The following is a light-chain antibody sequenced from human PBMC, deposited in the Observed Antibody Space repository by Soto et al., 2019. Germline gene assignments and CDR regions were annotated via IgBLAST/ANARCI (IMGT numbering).Light chain of an antibody. CDR3: CSYTSSSTLYV. CDR2: EVK. J-gene: IGLJ1*01. Sequence: QSVLPQPASVYGSPGQSITISCTGTSSDIGFYNYVSWYQQYPGKAPKVVIYEVKNRPSGVSNRFSGSKSGNTASLTISGLQADDEADYYCCSYTSSSTLYVFVTGTKLTVL. CDR1: SSDIGFYNY. V-gene: IGLV2-14*01.